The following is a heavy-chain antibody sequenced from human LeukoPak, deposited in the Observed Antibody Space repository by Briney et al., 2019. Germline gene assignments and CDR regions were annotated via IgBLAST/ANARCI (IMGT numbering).Heavy chain of an antibody. V-gene: IGHV3-7*01. Sequence: PGGSLRLSCAASGSTFSSYWMSWVRQAPGTGLEWVANIKQDGSEKYYVDSVKGRFTISRDNTKNSLYLQMNSLRAEDTAVYYCARDISSSSGPYYYYYGMDVWGQGTTVTVSS. J-gene: IGHJ6*02. D-gene: IGHD6-6*01. CDR1: GSTFSSYW. CDR2: IKQDGSEK. CDR3: ARDISSSSGPYYYYYGMDV.